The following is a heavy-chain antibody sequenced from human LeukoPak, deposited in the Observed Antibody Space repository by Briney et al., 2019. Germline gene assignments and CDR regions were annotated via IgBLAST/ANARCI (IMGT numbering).Heavy chain of an antibody. Sequence: GGSLRLSCAASGFTFSNYWMAWVRQAPGRGLEWVASIKPDGSVIYYGDSVKGRFTLSRDNTKNALHLQMNSLRAEDTAVYYCARDTRWGGEDFDYWGQGTLLTVSS. CDR2: IKPDGSVI. J-gene: IGHJ4*02. CDR1: GFTFSNYW. D-gene: IGHD2-2*01. V-gene: IGHV3-7*04. CDR3: ARDTRWGGEDFDY.